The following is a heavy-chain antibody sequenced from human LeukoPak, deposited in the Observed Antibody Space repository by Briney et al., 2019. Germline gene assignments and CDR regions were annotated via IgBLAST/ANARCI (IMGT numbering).Heavy chain of an antibody. D-gene: IGHD3-10*01. CDR3: ARGRTSEYYYGSGSYSDY. CDR2: INHSGST. Sequence: SETLSLTCAVYGGSFSGYYWSWIRQPLGKGLEWIGEINHSGSTNYNPSLKSRVTISVDTSKNQFSLKLSSVTAADTAVYYCARGRTSEYYYGSGSYSDYWGQGTLVTVSS. CDR1: GGSFSGYY. J-gene: IGHJ4*02. V-gene: IGHV4-34*01.